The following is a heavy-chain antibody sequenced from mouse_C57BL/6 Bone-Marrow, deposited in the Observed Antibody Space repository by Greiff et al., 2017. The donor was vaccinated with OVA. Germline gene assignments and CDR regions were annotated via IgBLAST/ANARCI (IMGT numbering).Heavy chain of an antibody. CDR2: IWSGGST. Sequence: VKLVESGPGLVQPSQSLSITCTVSGFSLTSYGVHWVRQSPGKGLEWLGVIWSGGSTDYNAAFISRLSISKDNSKSQVFFKMNSLQADDTAIYYCARKGYYYGSSYVAWFAYWGQGTLVTVSA. D-gene: IGHD1-1*01. J-gene: IGHJ3*01. CDR1: GFSLTSYG. CDR3: ARKGYYYGSSYVAWFAY. V-gene: IGHV2-2*01.